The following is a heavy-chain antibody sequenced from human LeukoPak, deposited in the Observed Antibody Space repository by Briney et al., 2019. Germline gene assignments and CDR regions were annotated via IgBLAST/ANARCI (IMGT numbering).Heavy chain of an antibody. CDR2: ISPYDGAT. CDR3: ARLRGGIYSSRDAFDS. D-gene: IGHD2-2*01. Sequence: ASVKVSCKASGYTFTTNGVSWVRQAPGQGLEWLAWISPYDGATNYTPDLQGRVTLSTDTSTSTAYMQLTSLRSDDTAVYYCARLRGGIYSSRDAFDSWGQGIMVTVCS. CDR1: GYTFTTNG. V-gene: IGHV1-18*04. J-gene: IGHJ3*02.